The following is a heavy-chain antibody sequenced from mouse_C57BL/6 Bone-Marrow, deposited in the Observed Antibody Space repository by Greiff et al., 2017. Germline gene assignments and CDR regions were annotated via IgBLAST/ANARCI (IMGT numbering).Heavy chain of an antibody. CDR2: IYPRSGNT. V-gene: IGHV1-81*01. J-gene: IGHJ1*03. CDR3: ARWGDVWYFDV. D-gene: IGHD3-3*01. Sequence: VQLKQSGAELARPGASVKLSCKASGYTFTSYGISWVKQRTGQGLEWIGEIYPRSGNTYYNEKFKGKATLTADKSSSTAYMELRSLTSEDSAVYFCARWGDVWYFDVWGTGTTVTVSS. CDR1: GYTFTSYG.